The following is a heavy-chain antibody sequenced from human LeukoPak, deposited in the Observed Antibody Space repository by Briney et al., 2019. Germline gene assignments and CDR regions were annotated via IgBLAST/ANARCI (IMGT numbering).Heavy chain of an antibody. CDR3: ARDSPSRDSSDYVDV. V-gene: IGHV3-30*01. CDR1: GFTFSSHA. J-gene: IGHJ6*03. CDR2: ISYDGTNK. Sequence: GGSLRLSCAASGFTFSSHAMHWVRQAPGKGLEWVAVISYDGTNKHYADSVKGRFTISRDNSKNTLYLKMNSLRAEDTAVYYCARDSPSRDSSDYVDVWGKGTTVTVSS. D-gene: IGHD6-6*01.